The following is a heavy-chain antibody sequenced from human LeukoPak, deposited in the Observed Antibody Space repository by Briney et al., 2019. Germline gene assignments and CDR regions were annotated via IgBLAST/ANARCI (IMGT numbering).Heavy chain of an antibody. Sequence: ASVKVSCEASGYTFTSYDINWVRQATGQGLEWMGWMNPNSGNTGYAQKFQGRVTITRNTSISTAYMELSSLRSEDTAVYYCARDRGGSPWTPNWFDPWGQGTLVTVSS. V-gene: IGHV1-8*03. CDR1: GYTFTSYD. CDR3: ARDRGGSPWTPNWFDP. CDR2: MNPNSGNT. J-gene: IGHJ5*02. D-gene: IGHD3-10*01.